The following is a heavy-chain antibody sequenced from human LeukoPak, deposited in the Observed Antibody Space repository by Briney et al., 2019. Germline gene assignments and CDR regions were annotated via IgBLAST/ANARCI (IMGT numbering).Heavy chain of an antibody. CDR3: ARDARGTGSNVWGSYRLDWFDP. CDR1: GGSISSGGYY. CDR2: IYYSGST. Sequence: SETLSLTCTVSGGSISSGGYYWSWIRQHPGKGLEGIGYIYYSGSTYYNPSLKSRVTISVDTSKNQFSLKLSSVTDADTAVYYCARDARGTGSNVWGSYRLDWFDPWGQGTLVTVSS. D-gene: IGHD3-16*01. J-gene: IGHJ5*02. V-gene: IGHV4-31*03.